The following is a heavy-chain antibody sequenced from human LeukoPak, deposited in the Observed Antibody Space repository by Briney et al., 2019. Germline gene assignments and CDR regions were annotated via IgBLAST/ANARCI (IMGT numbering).Heavy chain of an antibody. Sequence: GGSLRLSCAASGFTFSSYAMRWVRQAPGKGLEWVAVIFSNGGNKYYGDSVKGRFTISRDTSKDTVYLQMNNLRAEDTALYYCAREGPQAMPTGMDVWGQGTTVTVSS. CDR2: IFSNGGNK. J-gene: IGHJ6*02. D-gene: IGHD2-2*01. CDR1: GFTFSSYA. V-gene: IGHV3-30-3*01. CDR3: AREGPQAMPTGMDV.